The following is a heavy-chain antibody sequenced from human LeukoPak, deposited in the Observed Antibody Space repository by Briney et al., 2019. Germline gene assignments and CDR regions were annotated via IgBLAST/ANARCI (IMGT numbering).Heavy chain of an antibody. CDR2: IKEDGSEK. D-gene: IGHD3-3*01. CDR1: GFTFSNYW. Sequence: PGGSLRLSCAAPGFTFSNYWMTWVRQAPGKGLEWVANIKEDGSEKYYVDSVKGRFTISRDNAKSSLCLQMNSLRAEDTALYYCARDESGPAYWGQGTLVTVSS. CDR3: ARDESGPAY. J-gene: IGHJ4*02. V-gene: IGHV3-7*01.